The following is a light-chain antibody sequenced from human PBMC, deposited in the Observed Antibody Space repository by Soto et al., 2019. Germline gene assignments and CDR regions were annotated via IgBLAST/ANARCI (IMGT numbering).Light chain of an antibody. CDR1: QDIQNY. J-gene: IGKJ2*01. Sequence: DIRMTQSPSSLSASVGDRVTITCQASQDIQNYLNWYQHTPGKAPKLLIFDASNLQPGVASRFSGRASETDFFLTISSLHPEDFATYFCQQHHDFPYTFGQGTKLDIK. CDR2: DAS. CDR3: QQHHDFPYT. V-gene: IGKV1-33*01.